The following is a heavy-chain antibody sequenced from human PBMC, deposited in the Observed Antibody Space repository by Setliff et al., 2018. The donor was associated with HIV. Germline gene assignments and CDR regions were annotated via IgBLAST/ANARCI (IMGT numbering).Heavy chain of an antibody. D-gene: IGHD6-13*01. CDR1: GGTFSNSG. J-gene: IGHJ4*02. CDR2: IIPMYDPP. V-gene: IGHV1-69*13. CDR3: ARGAPPGNPGHLDY. Sequence: SVKVSCKASGGTFSNSGISWVRPAPGQGLEWMGEIIPMYDPPVYAQKFQGRVTITADESTTTVYMELSSLTSDDTAVYYCARGAPPGNPGHLDYWGQGTQVTVSS.